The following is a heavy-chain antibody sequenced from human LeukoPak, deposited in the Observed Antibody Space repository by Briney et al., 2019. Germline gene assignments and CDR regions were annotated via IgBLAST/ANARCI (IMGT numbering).Heavy chain of an antibody. V-gene: IGHV3-7*01. CDR3: ARDRNYGSGSYYSQLTDY. CDR2: IKQDGSEK. Sequence: GGSLRLSCAASGFTFSSYWVSWVRQAPGKGLEWVANIKQDGSEKYYVDSVKGRFTISRDNAKNSLYLQMNSLRAEDTAVYYCARDRNYGSGSYYSQLTDYWGQGTLVTVSS. J-gene: IGHJ4*02. D-gene: IGHD3-10*01. CDR1: GFTFSSYW.